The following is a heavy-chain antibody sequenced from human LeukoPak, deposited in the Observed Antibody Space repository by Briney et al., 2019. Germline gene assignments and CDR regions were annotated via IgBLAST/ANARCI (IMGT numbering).Heavy chain of an antibody. Sequence: GGSLRLSCAASGFTFSDYGMNWVRVAPGKGPEWVSHISSSGTYIDYRDSVKGRFTISRDNSRSALYLQVDSLRAEDTAVYYCARGQGYCSSTRCSPGYYMDVWGTGTTVTV. D-gene: IGHD2-2*01. J-gene: IGHJ6*03. V-gene: IGHV3-21*06. CDR1: GFTFSDYG. CDR2: ISSSGTYI. CDR3: ARGQGYCSSTRCSPGYYMDV.